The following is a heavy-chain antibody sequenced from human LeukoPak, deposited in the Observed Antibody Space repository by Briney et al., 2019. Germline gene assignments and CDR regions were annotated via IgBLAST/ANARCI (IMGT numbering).Heavy chain of an antibody. CDR1: GVSISSYY. V-gene: IGHV4-59*01. Sequence: SETLSLTCTVSGVSISSYYWSWIRQPPGKGLEWIGYIYYSGSTNYNPSLKSRVTISVDTSKNQFSLKLSSVTAADTAVYYCARDNWNYGSSMDVWGQGTTVTVSS. J-gene: IGHJ6*02. D-gene: IGHD1-7*01. CDR3: ARDNWNYGSSMDV. CDR2: IYYSGST.